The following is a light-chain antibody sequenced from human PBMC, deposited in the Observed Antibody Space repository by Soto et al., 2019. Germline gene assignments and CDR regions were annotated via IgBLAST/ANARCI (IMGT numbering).Light chain of an antibody. Sequence: QSVLTQPPSVSGAPGQRVTISCTGSSSNIGAGYDVHWYKQLPGTAPKLLIFGNNNRPSGVPDRFSGSKFGPSASLAITGLQDGDEADYYCQSYDRSLSGTVLGGGTKLTVL. CDR2: GNN. V-gene: IGLV1-40*01. CDR3: QSYDRSLSGTV. J-gene: IGLJ3*02. CDR1: SSNIGAGYD.